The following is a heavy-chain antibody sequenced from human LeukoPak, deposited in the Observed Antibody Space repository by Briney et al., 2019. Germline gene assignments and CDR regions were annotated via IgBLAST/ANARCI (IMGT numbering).Heavy chain of an antibody. D-gene: IGHD4/OR15-4a*01. CDR2: IIPIFGKA. V-gene: IGHV1-69*04. CDR3: ARSRASGFIDYWDY. Sequence: SVKVSCKAPEGTFTSYAISWVRQAPGQGLEWMGRIIPIFGKANYAQKFLGRVTITADKYTSTVYMELSSLRSEDTAVYYCARSRASGFIDYWDYWGQGTLVTVSS. CDR1: EGTFTSYA. J-gene: IGHJ4*02.